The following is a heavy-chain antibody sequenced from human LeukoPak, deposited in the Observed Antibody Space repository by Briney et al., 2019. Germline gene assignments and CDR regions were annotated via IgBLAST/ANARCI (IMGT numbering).Heavy chain of an antibody. Sequence: GGSLRLSCAASGFTFSSYGMHWVRQAPGKGLEWVAFIRYDGSNKYYADSVKGRFTISRDNSKNTLYLQMNSLRAEDTAVYYCAKVPYCGGDCYSPADYWGQGTMVTVSS. CDR3: AKVPYCGGDCYSPADY. V-gene: IGHV3-30*02. CDR2: IRYDGSNK. CDR1: GFTFSSYG. D-gene: IGHD2-21*01. J-gene: IGHJ4*02.